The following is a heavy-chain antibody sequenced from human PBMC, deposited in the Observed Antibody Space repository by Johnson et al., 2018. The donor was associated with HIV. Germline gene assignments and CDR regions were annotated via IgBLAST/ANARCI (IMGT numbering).Heavy chain of an antibody. CDR1: GFTFSSFW. CDR2: INIDGSER. Sequence: VQLVESGGGLVQPGGSLRLSCRASGFTFSSFWMTWVRQAPGRGLEWVANINIDGSERYYVDSVKGRFTISRDNVKNSVFLLMNSLTVEDTAVYYCARAHLIFPKNPFDIWGQGTMVTVSS. V-gene: IGHV3-7*01. CDR3: ARAHLIFPKNPFDI. J-gene: IGHJ3*02. D-gene: IGHD3-3*02.